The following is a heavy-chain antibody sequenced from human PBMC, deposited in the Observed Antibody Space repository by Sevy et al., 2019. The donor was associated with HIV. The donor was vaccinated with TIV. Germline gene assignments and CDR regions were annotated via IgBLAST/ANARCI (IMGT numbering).Heavy chain of an antibody. CDR2: IYYSGST. CDR1: GGSVSSGSYY. D-gene: IGHD6-19*01. V-gene: IGHV4-61*01. Sequence: SETLSLTCTVSGGSVSSGSYYWSWIRQPPGKGLEWIGYIYYSGSTNYNPSLKSRVTISVDTSKNQFSLKLGSVTAADTAVYYCAREGYSSGWYDRGYYYHGMDVWGQGTTVTVSS. J-gene: IGHJ6*02. CDR3: AREGYSSGWYDRGYYYHGMDV.